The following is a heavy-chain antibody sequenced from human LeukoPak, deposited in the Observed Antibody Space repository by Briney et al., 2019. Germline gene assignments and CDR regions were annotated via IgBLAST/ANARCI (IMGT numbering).Heavy chain of an antibody. V-gene: IGHV3-48*03. Sequence: PGGSLRLSCAASGFTFSSYDMKWVRQAPGKGLEWVSYISSGGSTIYYADSVKGRFTISRDNAKNSLYLQMNSLRAEDTAVYYCAREVRVPRMAFSIWGQGTMVTVSS. CDR1: GFTFSSYD. CDR3: AREVRVPRMAFSI. D-gene: IGHD5-24*01. CDR2: ISSGGSTI. J-gene: IGHJ3*02.